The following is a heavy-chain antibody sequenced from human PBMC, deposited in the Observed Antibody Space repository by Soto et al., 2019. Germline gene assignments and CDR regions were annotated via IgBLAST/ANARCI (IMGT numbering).Heavy chain of an antibody. CDR3: TGGYCTGGTCYSGYFQH. D-gene: IGHD2-15*01. CDR2: IRSKANDYAT. Sequence: EVQLVQSGGGLVQPGGSLKLSCAASGFTFSGSTVHWVRQASGEGLQWVGRIRSKANDYATTYIASVKGRFTISRDDSRNTASLQMSDLKTEDTAVYYCTGGYCTGGTCYSGYFQHWGPGALVTVFS. CDR1: GFTFSGST. J-gene: IGHJ1*01. V-gene: IGHV3-73*02.